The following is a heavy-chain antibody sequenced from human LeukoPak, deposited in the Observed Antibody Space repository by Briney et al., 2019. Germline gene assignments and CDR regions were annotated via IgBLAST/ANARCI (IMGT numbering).Heavy chain of an antibody. D-gene: IGHD6-13*01. CDR2: IYYSGST. V-gene: IGHV4-59*01. J-gene: IGHJ6*02. CDR3: ARVMQAEQQSFFYYYYYGMDV. Sequence: PSETLSLTCTVSGGSISSYYWSWIRQPPGKGLEWIGYIYYSGSTNYNPSLKSRVTISVDTSKNQFSLKLSSVTAADTAVYYCARVMQAEQQSFFYYYYYGMDVWGQGTTVTVSS. CDR1: GGSISSYY.